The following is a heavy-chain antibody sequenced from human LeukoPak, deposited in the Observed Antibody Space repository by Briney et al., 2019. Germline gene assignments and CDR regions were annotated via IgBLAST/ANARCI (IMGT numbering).Heavy chain of an antibody. J-gene: IGHJ6*03. V-gene: IGHV3-66*02. CDR2: IYRGGST. CDR1: LFTVSSNY. Sequence: GGSLRHSCAASLFTVSSNYMSWVRQAPGKGLEWVSVIYRGGSTYYADSVKGRFTISRDNSKNTLYLQMNSLRAEDTAVYYCASEFPRGEQWLVSWYYYYYYMDVWGKGTTVTVSS. CDR3: ASEFPRGEQWLVSWYYYYYYMDV. D-gene: IGHD6-19*01.